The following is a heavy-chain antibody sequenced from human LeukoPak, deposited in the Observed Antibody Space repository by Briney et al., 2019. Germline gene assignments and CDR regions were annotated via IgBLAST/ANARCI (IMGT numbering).Heavy chain of an antibody. D-gene: IGHD6-6*01. J-gene: IGHJ5*02. CDR3: ARGASRVWYSSSSVRFDP. Sequence: SETLSLTCAVYGGSFSGYYWGWIRQPPGKGLEWIGEINHSGSTNYNPSLKSRVTISVDTSKNQFSLKLSSVTAADTAVYYCARGASRVWYSSSSVRFDPWGQGTLVTVSS. CDR2: INHSGST. CDR1: GGSFSGYY. V-gene: IGHV4-34*01.